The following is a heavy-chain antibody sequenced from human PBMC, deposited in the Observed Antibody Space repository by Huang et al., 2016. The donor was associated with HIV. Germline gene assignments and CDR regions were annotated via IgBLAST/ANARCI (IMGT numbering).Heavy chain of an antibody. J-gene: IGHJ3*01. D-gene: IGHD5-12*01. CDR1: GFSFANYA. V-gene: IGHV3-30-3*01. CDR2: ISNEGSSR. Sequence: QVQLVESGGGVVQPGRSLRLSCAASGFSFANYAMHWVRQAPGKRLEGVTFISNEGSSRYYADSVKGRFTSSRDNFKNALYLQMNRLRGDDTAVYYCTREYTVAGAFDLWGQGTMVTVSS. CDR3: TREYTVAGAFDL.